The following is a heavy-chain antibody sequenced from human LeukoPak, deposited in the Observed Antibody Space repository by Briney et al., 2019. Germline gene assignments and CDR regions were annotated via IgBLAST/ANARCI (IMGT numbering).Heavy chain of an antibody. V-gene: IGHV4-34*01. J-gene: IGHJ4*02. CDR3: ARGAAAGFFDY. CDR1: GGSFSGYY. CDR2: INHSGST. D-gene: IGHD6-13*01. Sequence: SETLSLTCAVYGGSFSGYYWSWIRQPPGKGLEWIGEINHSGSTNYNPSLKSRVTISVDTSKNQFSLKLSSVTAADTAVYYCARGAAAGFFDYWGQGTLVTVSS.